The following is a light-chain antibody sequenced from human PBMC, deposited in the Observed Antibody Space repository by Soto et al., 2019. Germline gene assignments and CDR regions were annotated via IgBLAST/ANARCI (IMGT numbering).Light chain of an antibody. J-gene: IGKJ1*01. CDR2: GAS. Sequence: EIVLTQSPGTLSLSPGERATLSCRASQSVTRSYLAWYQQKPGQAPRLLIYGASSRATGIPDRFSGSGSGTDFTLTISRLEPEDFAVYYCQQHGSSSLTFGQGPKVEIK. CDR1: QSVTRSY. V-gene: IGKV3-20*01. CDR3: QQHGSSSLT.